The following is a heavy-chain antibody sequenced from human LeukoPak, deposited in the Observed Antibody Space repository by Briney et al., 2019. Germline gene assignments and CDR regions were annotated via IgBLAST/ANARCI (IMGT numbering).Heavy chain of an antibody. CDR3: ARRRAWDTRAFDI. CDR1: GGSISSSSYY. CDR2: IYYSGST. Sequence: SQTLSLTCTVSGGSISSSSYYWGWIRQPPGKGLEWIGSIYYSGSTYYNPSLKSRVTISVDTSKNQFSLKLSSVTAADTAVYYCARRRAWDTRAFDIWGQGTMVTVSS. V-gene: IGHV4-39*01. J-gene: IGHJ3*02. D-gene: IGHD1-26*01.